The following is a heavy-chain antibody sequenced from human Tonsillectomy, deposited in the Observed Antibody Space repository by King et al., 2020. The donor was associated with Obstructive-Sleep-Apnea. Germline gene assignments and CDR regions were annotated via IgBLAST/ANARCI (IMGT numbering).Heavy chain of an antibody. J-gene: IGHJ4*02. CDR2: ISGSGGST. Sequence: VQLVESGGGLVQPGGSLRLSCAASGFTFSSYAMSWVRQAPGKGLEWVPAISGSGGSTYYADSVKGRFTISGDNSKNTLYLQMNSLRAEDTAVYYCAKGKYYDSRVAGYWGQGTLVTVSS. CDR3: AKGKYYDSRVAGY. V-gene: IGHV3-23*04. D-gene: IGHD3-22*01. CDR1: GFTFSSYA.